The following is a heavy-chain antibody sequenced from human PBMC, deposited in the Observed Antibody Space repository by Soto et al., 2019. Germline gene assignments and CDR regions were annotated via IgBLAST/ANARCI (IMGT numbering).Heavy chain of an antibody. D-gene: IGHD6-13*01. Sequence: PGESLKMSCKGSGYSFTSYWIGWVRQMPGKCLGWMGIIYPGDSDTXXSPSFQGXXTISAYKSISTXYLQWXSLKASDTAMYYCASLSSSWLPQYWRQGTLVTVPS. V-gene: IGHV5-51*01. CDR2: IYPGDSDT. CDR3: ASLSSSWLPQY. J-gene: IGHJ4*02. CDR1: GYSFTSYW.